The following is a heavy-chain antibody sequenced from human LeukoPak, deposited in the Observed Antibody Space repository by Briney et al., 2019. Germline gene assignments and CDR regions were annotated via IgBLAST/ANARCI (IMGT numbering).Heavy chain of an antibody. CDR2: MNPNSGNT. CDR1: GYTFTSYD. CDR3: ARGRQVLRFLEWLPRRYYYYMDV. J-gene: IGHJ6*03. Sequence: ASVKVSCTASGYTFTSYDINWVRQATGQGLEWMGWMNPNSGNTGYAQKFQGRVTMTRNTFISTAYMELSSLRSEDTAVYYCARGRQVLRFLEWLPRRYYYYMDVWGKGTTVTVSS. D-gene: IGHD3-3*01. V-gene: IGHV1-8*01.